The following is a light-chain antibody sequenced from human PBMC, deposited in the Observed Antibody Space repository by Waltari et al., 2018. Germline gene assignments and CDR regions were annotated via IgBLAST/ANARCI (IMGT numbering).Light chain of an antibody. CDR3: QQYGSSPT. CDR2: GAS. CDR1: QSVSSSY. Sequence: EIVLTQSPGTLSLSPGERATLSCRASQSVSSSYLAWYQQKPGQAPGLLIHGASSRATGIPDRFSGSGSGTDFTLTISRLEPEDFAVYYCQQYGSSPTFGGGTKVEIK. J-gene: IGKJ4*01. V-gene: IGKV3-20*01.